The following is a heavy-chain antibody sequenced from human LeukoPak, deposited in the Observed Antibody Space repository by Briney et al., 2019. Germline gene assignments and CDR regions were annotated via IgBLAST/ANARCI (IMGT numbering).Heavy chain of an antibody. D-gene: IGHD1-26*01. Sequence: GGSLRLSCAASGFTFSFYAMHWVRQAPGKGLEYVSAISSNGGSTYYAQSVRGRFTISRDNSKNTLYLQMGSLRAEDMAVYYCARGLRWAQSFYFDYWGQGTLVTVSS. J-gene: IGHJ4*02. CDR3: ARGLRWAQSFYFDY. V-gene: IGHV3-64*01. CDR2: ISSNGGST. CDR1: GFTFSFYA.